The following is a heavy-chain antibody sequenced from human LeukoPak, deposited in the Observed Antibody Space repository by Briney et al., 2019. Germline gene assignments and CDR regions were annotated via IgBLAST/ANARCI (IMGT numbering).Heavy chain of an antibody. V-gene: IGHV4-34*01. D-gene: IGHD3-22*01. J-gene: IGHJ3*01. CDR3: ARRFSSRSDGNGYYYGHDAFDV. Sequence: SETPSLTCAVYGGSFSGYYWSWIRQPPGKGLEWIGEINHSGRTNYNTSLQSRVTMSVDTSKSQFSLHLTSVSAADTAVYYCARRFSSRSDGNGYYYGHDAFDVWGQGTLVTVSS. CDR2: INHSGRT. CDR1: GGSFSGYY.